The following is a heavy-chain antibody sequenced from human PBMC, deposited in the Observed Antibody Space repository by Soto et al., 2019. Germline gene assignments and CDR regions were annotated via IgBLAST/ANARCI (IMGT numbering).Heavy chain of an antibody. CDR2: IIPIFGTA. CDR1: GGTFSSYA. D-gene: IGHD3-10*01. CDR3: ARERAEGSYSNGNWFDP. V-gene: IGHV1-69*01. Sequence: QVQLVQSGAEVKKPGSSVKVSCKASGGTFSSYAISWVRQAPGQGLEWMGGIIPIFGTANYAKKFQGRVTITADESTSTAYMELSSLRSEDTAVYYCARERAEGSYSNGNWFDPWGQGTLVTVSS. J-gene: IGHJ5*02.